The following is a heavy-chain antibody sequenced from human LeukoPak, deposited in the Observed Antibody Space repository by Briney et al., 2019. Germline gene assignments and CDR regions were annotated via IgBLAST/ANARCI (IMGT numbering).Heavy chain of an antibody. CDR1: GFSFSTYA. CDR3: ARSIGLTGGGVDV. CDR2: ITNGGSTI. V-gene: IGHV3-11*01. Sequence: GGSLRLSCAASGFSFSTYAMGWVRQAPGKGLEWVSYITNGGSTIHHADSVKGRFTISGDNAKKTLYLQMNSLRAEDTAVYYCARSIGLTGGGVDVWGQGTTVTVSS. J-gene: IGHJ6*02. D-gene: IGHD3-9*01.